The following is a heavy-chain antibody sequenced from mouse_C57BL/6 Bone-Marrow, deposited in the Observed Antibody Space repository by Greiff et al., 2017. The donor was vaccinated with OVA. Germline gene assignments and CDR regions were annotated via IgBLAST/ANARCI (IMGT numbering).Heavy chain of an antibody. CDR3: ARGAWFAY. J-gene: IGHJ3*01. CDR1: GYSITSGYD. V-gene: IGHV3-1*01. CDR2: ISYSGST. Sequence: VQLKESGPGMVKPSQSLSLTCTVTGYSITSGYDWHWIRHFPGNTLEWMGYISYSGSTNYNPSLKSRISITHDTSKNHFFLKLNSVTTEDTATYYCARGAWFAYWGQGTLVTVSA.